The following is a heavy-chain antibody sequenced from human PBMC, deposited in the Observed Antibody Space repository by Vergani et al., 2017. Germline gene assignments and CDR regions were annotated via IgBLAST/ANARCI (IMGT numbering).Heavy chain of an antibody. D-gene: IGHD2-21*02. J-gene: IGHJ4*02. CDR3: AKYLRDSTDGLPDS. Sequence: EVQLLESGGGLVQPGGSLRLSCAASGFGFSTHTMTWVRQAPGKGLEWVTFISNTGHGTLYADAVKGRFTVSRDNSKDILYLQMDSLRSEDTALYYCAKYLRDSTDGLPDSWGPGTLVIVSS. V-gene: IGHV3-23*01. CDR2: ISNTGHGT. CDR1: GFGFSTHT.